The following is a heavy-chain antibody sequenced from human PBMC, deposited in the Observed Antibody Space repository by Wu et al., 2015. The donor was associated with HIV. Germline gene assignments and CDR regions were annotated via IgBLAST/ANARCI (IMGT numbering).Heavy chain of an antibody. D-gene: IGHD1-26*01. CDR2: INPNSGGT. V-gene: IGHV1-2*02. CDR1: GYTFTGYY. Sequence: QVQLVQSGAEVKKPGASVKVSCKASGYTFTGYYMHWVRQAPGQGLEWMGWINPNSGGTNYAQKFQGRVTMTRDTSISTAYMELSRLKSDDTAVYYCARDDPSWGSYYPGDYWGQGTLVTVSS. J-gene: IGHJ4*02. CDR3: ARDDPSWGSYYPGDY.